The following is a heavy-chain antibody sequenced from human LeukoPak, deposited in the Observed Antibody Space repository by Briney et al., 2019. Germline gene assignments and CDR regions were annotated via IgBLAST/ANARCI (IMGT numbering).Heavy chain of an antibody. CDR2: IYYSGST. Sequence: SETLSLTCTVSGGSISSSSYYWGWIRQPPGKGLEWIGSIYYSGSTYYNPSLKSRVTISVDTSKNQFSLKLSSVTAADTAVYYCARRATIAVAGNEWDYWGQGTLVTVSS. CDR3: ARRATIAVAGNEWDY. V-gene: IGHV4-39*01. D-gene: IGHD6-19*01. CDR1: GGSISSSSYY. J-gene: IGHJ4*02.